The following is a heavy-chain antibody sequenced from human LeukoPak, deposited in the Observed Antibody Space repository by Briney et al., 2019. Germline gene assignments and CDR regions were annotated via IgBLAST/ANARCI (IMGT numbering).Heavy chain of an antibody. Sequence: SEALSLTCTVSGGSISSGSYYWSWIRQTAGKGLEWIGIVFTTGSTNYNRSLKSRSSISVDKSKNQLLLKLNSVTAEDTAVYYCAKDPPMTTSDAFDIWGQGTMVTVSS. V-gene: IGHV4-61*02. D-gene: IGHD4-11*01. CDR3: AKDPPMTTSDAFDI. CDR1: GGSISSGSYY. J-gene: IGHJ3*02. CDR2: VFTTGST.